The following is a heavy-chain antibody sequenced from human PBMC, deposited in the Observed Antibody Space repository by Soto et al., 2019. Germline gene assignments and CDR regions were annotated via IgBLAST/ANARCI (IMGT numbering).Heavy chain of an antibody. CDR1: GFSFSRYA. Sequence: GGSLRLSCAASGFSFSRYAMHWVRQAPGEGLEWVAVISRDGSSIYYGDSVKGRFTVSRDNSNNTLFLSMASLRPDDTAVFYCARSRNGAVPDSINFWGQGTLVTVSS. CDR2: ISRDGSSI. D-gene: IGHD2-8*01. CDR3: ARSRNGAVPDSINF. J-gene: IGHJ4*02. V-gene: IGHV3-30-3*01.